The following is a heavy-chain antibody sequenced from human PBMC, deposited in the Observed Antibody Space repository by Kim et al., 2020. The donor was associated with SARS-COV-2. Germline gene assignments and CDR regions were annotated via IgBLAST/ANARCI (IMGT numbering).Heavy chain of an antibody. CDR2: IYPGDSDT. D-gene: IGHD3-22*01. Sequence: GASLQISCKGSGYSFTSYWIGWVRQMPGKGLEWMGIIYPGDSDTRYSPSFQGQVTISADMSISTAYLQWSSLKASDTAMYYCATYSSGYSSYFEDWGQGTLVTVSS. J-gene: IGHJ4*02. CDR1: GYSFTSYW. CDR3: ATYSSGYSSYFED. V-gene: IGHV5-51*01.